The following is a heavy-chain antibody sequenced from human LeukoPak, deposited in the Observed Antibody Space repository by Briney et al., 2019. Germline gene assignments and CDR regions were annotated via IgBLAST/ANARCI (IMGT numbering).Heavy chain of an antibody. CDR3: ARDSTVVTPNAFDI. D-gene: IGHD4-23*01. J-gene: IGHJ3*02. V-gene: IGHV4-34*01. CDR2: INHSGST. CDR1: GGSFSGYY. Sequence: SETLSLTCAVYGGSFSGYYWSWIRQPPGKGLEWIGEINHSGSTNYNPSLKSRVTMSVDTSKNQFSLKLSSVTAADTAVYYCARDSTVVTPNAFDIWGQGTMVTVSS.